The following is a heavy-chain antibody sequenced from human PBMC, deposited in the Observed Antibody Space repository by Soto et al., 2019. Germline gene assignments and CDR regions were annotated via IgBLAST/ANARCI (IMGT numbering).Heavy chain of an antibody. CDR2: INHSGST. Sequence: QVQLQQWGAGLLKPSETLSLTCAVYGGSFSGYYWSWIRQPPGKGLEWIGEINHSGSTNYNPSLKSRVTISVDTSKNQFSLKLSSVTAAATAVYYWARGYYYGSGSYYNGPVWDYWGQGTLVTVSS. V-gene: IGHV4-34*01. J-gene: IGHJ4*02. D-gene: IGHD3-10*01. CDR1: GGSFSGYY. CDR3: ARGYYYGSGSYYNGPVWDY.